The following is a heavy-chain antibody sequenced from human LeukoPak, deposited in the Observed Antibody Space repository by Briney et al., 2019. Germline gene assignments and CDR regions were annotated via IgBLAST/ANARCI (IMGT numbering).Heavy chain of an antibody. J-gene: IGHJ4*02. Sequence: PGGSLRLSCAASGFTFSSYWMSWVRQAPGKGLEWVANIKQDGSEKYYVDSVRGRFTISRDNAKNSLYLQMNSLRAEDTAVYYCAREYPPPNYYDSSGYYFDYWGQGTLVTVSS. CDR3: AREYPPPNYYDSSGYYFDY. CDR1: GFTFSSYW. D-gene: IGHD3-22*01. CDR2: IKQDGSEK. V-gene: IGHV3-7*01.